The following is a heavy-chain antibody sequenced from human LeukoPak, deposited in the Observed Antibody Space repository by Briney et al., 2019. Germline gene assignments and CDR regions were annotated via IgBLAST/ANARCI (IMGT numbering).Heavy chain of an antibody. CDR2: INAGNGNT. V-gene: IGHV1-3*01. CDR1: GYTFTSYA. D-gene: IGHD3-22*01. Sequence: ASVKVSCKASGYTFTSYAMHWVRQAPGQRLEWMGWINAGNGNTKYSQKFQDRATITRDTSASTAYMELSSLRSEDTAVYYCARDSHYYESSGYNQGDFDYWGQGTLVTVSS. J-gene: IGHJ4*02. CDR3: ARDSHYYESSGYNQGDFDY.